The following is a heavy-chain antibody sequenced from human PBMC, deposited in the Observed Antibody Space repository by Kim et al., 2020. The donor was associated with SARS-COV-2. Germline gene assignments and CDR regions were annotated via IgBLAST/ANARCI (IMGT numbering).Heavy chain of an antibody. D-gene: IGHD2-2*02. CDR3: AKDMAYPSVVVPAAIDY. J-gene: IGHJ4*02. Sequence: GGSLRLSCAASGFTFSSYGMHWVRQAPGKGLEWVAVIWYDGSNKYYADSVKGRFTISRDNSKNTLYLQMNSLRAEDTAVYYCAKDMAYPSVVVPAAIDYWGQGTLVTVSS. CDR2: IWYDGSNK. CDR1: GFTFSSYG. V-gene: IGHV3-33*06.